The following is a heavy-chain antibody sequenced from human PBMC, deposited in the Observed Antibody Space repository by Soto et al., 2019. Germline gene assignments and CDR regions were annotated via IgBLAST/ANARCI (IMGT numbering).Heavy chain of an antibody. D-gene: IGHD2-2*01. CDR3: ARGAIDPEIYYYYYYMDV. CDR2: ISAYNGNT. Sequence: QVQLVQSGAEVKKPGASVKVSCKASGYTFTSYGISWVRQAPGQGLEWMGWISAYNGNTNYAQKLQGRVTMTTDTSTSAAYMELRSLRSDDTAVYYCARGAIDPEIYYYYYYMDVWGKGTTVTVSS. V-gene: IGHV1-18*01. CDR1: GYTFTSYG. J-gene: IGHJ6*03.